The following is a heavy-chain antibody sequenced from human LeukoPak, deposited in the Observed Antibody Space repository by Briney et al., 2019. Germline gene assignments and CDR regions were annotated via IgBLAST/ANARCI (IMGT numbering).Heavy chain of an antibody. V-gene: IGHV1-69*01. CDR1: GGTFSSYV. D-gene: IGHD2/OR15-2a*01. Sequence: GASVKVSCKASGGTFSSYVISWVRQAPGQGLEWMGGIIPIFGTANYAQKFQGRVTITADESTSTAYMELSSLRSEDTAVYYCARDLSAAEIYLFDYWGQGTLVTVSS. J-gene: IGHJ4*02. CDR3: ARDLSAAEIYLFDY. CDR2: IIPIFGTA.